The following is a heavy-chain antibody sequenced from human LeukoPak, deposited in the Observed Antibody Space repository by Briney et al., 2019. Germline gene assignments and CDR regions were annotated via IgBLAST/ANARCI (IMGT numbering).Heavy chain of an antibody. D-gene: IGHD3-3*01. CDR2: ISAYNGNT. CDR1: GGTFSSYA. Sequence: GSSVKVSCKASGGTFSSYAISWVRQAPGQGLEWMGWISAYNGNTNYAQKLQGRVTMTTDTSTSTAYMELRSLRSDDTAVYYCARKFWSGYYTSRYYGMDVWGQGTTVTVSS. V-gene: IGHV1-18*01. J-gene: IGHJ6*02. CDR3: ARKFWSGYYTSRYYGMDV.